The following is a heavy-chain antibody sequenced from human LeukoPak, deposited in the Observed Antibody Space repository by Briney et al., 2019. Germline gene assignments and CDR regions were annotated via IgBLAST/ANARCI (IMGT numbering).Heavy chain of an antibody. CDR2: VYPSDSDT. J-gene: IGHJ4*02. Sequence: GESLKISCKGSGYSFTNYWIAWVRQVPGKGLDWVGVVYPSDSDTRYSPSFQGQVTISVDKSTNTAYLQWRSLKASDTAMYYCARRCSGGSCYWGYYFDYWGQGTLVTVSS. V-gene: IGHV5-51*01. D-gene: IGHD2-15*01. CDR3: ARRCSGGSCYWGYYFDY. CDR1: GYSFTNYW.